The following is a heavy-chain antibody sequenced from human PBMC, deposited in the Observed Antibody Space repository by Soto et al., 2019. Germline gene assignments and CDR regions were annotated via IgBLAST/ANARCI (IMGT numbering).Heavy chain of an antibody. D-gene: IGHD6-19*01. Sequence: QITLKESGPTLLKPTQTLTLTCTFSGFSLSTSAVGVTWIRQPPGKALEWLALIYWNDDKYYTPSLSGRLTITKDTSKNQVVLTMTNMNPVDTATYYCAHGSGWLSDYWGQGILVTVSS. V-gene: IGHV2-5*01. CDR1: GFSLSTSAVG. CDR3: AHGSGWLSDY. CDR2: IYWNDDK. J-gene: IGHJ4*02.